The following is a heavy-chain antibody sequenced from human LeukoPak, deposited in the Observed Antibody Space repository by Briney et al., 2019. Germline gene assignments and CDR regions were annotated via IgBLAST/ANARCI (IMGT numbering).Heavy chain of an antibody. J-gene: IGHJ4*02. D-gene: IGHD4-17*01. CDR3: ARRSTYGFFDY. Sequence: SETLSLTRTVSGGSVSSDYGNWIRQPPGKGLEWIGYIHYTGNTNDNPSLKSRVTISMDASKNQFSLKLSSVTAADTALYYCARRSTYGFFDYWGQGTLVTVSS. CDR2: IHYTGNT. CDR1: GGSVSSDY. V-gene: IGHV4-59*08.